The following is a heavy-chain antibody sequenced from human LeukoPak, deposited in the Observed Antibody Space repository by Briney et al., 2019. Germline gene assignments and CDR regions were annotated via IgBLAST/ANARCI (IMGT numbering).Heavy chain of an antibody. J-gene: IGHJ5*02. CDR2: IYTSGST. CDR3: ARHLKSAVAGIKFDP. Sequence: PSQTLSLTCTVSGGSISSGSYYWSWIRQPAGKGLEWIGRIYTSGSTNYNPSLKSRVAISVDTSKNQFSLKLSSVTAADTAVYYCARHLKSAVAGIKFDPWGQGTLVTVSS. V-gene: IGHV4-61*02. CDR1: GGSISSGSYY. D-gene: IGHD6-19*01.